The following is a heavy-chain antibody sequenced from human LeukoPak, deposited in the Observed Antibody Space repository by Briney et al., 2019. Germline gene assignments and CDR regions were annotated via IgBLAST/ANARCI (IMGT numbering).Heavy chain of an antibody. CDR1: GGSISSSSYY. J-gene: IGHJ4*02. Sequence: PSETLSLTCTVSGGSISSSSYYWGWIRQPPGKGLEWIGSIYYSGSTYYNPSLKSRVTISVDTSKNQFSLKLSSVTAADTAVYYCARQAHSAYLLVYWGQGTLVTVSS. V-gene: IGHV4-39*01. CDR3: ARQAHSAYLLVY. D-gene: IGHD2-15*01. CDR2: IYYSGST.